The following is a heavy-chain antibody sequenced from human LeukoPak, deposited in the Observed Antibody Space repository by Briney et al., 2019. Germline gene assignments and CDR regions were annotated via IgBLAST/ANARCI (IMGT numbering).Heavy chain of an antibody. D-gene: IGHD2-2*01. Sequence: GASVKVSCKASGYTFTSYGISWVRQAPGQGLEWMGWISAYNGNTNYAQKLQGRVTMTTDTSTSTAYMELRSLRSDDTAVYYCARGYCSSTSCQITDYWGQGTLVTASS. CDR3: ARGYCSSTSCQITDY. V-gene: IGHV1-18*01. J-gene: IGHJ4*02. CDR2: ISAYNGNT. CDR1: GYTFTSYG.